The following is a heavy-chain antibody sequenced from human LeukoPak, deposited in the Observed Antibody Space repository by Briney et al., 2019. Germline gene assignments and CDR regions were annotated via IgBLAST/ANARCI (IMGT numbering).Heavy chain of an antibody. J-gene: IGHJ4*02. CDR3: ARDPTGDYFDH. CDR1: GFTVSGNH. D-gene: IGHD1-14*01. V-gene: IGHV3-53*01. Sequence: GGSLRLSCAVSGFTVSGNHVTWVRQAPGKGLAWVSTIYNTGTTNYADSVKGRFTISRDNSKNTVYLQMNSLRAEDTAVYYCARDPTGDYFDHWGQGTLVTVSS. CDR2: IYNTGTT.